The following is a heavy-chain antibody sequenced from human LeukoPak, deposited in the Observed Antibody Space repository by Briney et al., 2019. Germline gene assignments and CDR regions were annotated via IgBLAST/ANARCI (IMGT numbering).Heavy chain of an antibody. CDR1: GFTFSSYS. Sequence: GGSLRLSCAASGFTFSSYSMNWVRQAAGKGLEWVSYISSSSSTIYYADSVKGRFTISRDNAKNSLYLQMNSLRDEDTAVYYCARDEGSLLTTVTPGAFDIWGQGTMVTVSS. V-gene: IGHV3-48*02. CDR2: ISSSSSTI. CDR3: ARDEGSLLTTVTPGAFDI. J-gene: IGHJ3*02. D-gene: IGHD4-17*01.